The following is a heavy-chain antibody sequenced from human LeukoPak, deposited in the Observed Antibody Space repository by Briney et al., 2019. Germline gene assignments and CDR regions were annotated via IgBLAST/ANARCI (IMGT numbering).Heavy chain of an antibody. CDR3: AKDSEYYYDSSGYYGD. CDR1: GFTFDDYA. J-gene: IGHJ4*02. D-gene: IGHD3-22*01. Sequence: GGSLRLSCAASGFTFDDYAMHWVRQAPGKGLEWVSLISWDGGSTYYADSVKGRFTISRDNSKNSLYLQMNSLRTEDTALYYCAKDSEYYYDSSGYYGDWGQGTLVTVSS. V-gene: IGHV3-43*01. CDR2: ISWDGGST.